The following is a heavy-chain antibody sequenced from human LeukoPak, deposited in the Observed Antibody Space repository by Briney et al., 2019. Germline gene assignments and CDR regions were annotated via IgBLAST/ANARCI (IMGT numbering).Heavy chain of an antibody. D-gene: IGHD3-22*01. V-gene: IGHV1-24*01. Sequence: ASVKVSCKVSGYTLTELSMHWVRQAPGKGLEWMGGFDPEDGETIYAQKFQGRDTMTEDTSTDTAYMELSSLRSEDTAVYYCGVVVIGENWFDPWGQGTLVTVSS. CDR3: GVVVIGENWFDP. CDR2: FDPEDGET. CDR1: GYTLTELS. J-gene: IGHJ5*02.